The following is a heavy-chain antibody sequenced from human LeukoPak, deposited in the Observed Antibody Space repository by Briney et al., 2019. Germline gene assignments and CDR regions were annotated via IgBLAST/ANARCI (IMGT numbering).Heavy chain of an antibody. CDR3: ATSDLTVTTQYYYYYYGMDV. D-gene: IGHD4-17*01. Sequence: AASVKVSCTASGGTFSSYAISWVRQAPGQGLEWMGRIIPILGIANYAQKFQGRVTITADKSTSTAYMELSSLRSEDTAVYYCATSDLTVTTQYYYYYYGMDVWGQGTTVTVSS. J-gene: IGHJ6*02. V-gene: IGHV1-69*04. CDR2: IIPILGIA. CDR1: GGTFSSYA.